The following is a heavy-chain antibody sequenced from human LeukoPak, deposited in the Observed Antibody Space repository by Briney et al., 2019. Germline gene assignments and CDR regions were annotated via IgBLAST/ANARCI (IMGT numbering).Heavy chain of an antibody. J-gene: IGHJ4*02. Sequence: GGSLRLSCAASGFTVSSNYMSWVRQAPGKGLEWVSVIYSGGSTYYADSVKGRFTISRDNSKNTLYLQMNSLRAEDTAVYYCAKDESEDYSLTDYWGQGTLVTVSS. V-gene: IGHV3-53*05. CDR2: IYSGGST. D-gene: IGHD4-11*01. CDR3: AKDESEDYSLTDY. CDR1: GFTVSSNY.